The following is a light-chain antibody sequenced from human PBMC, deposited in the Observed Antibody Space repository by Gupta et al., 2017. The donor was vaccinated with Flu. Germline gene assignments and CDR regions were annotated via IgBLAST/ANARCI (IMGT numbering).Light chain of an antibody. V-gene: IGKV1-39*01. CDR2: GAS. CDR3: QQKYSPPWA. J-gene: IGKJ1*01. CDR1: QNSVDY. Sequence: DIHMTQSPSSLSASVGDSVTITCRASQNSVDYLNWYQQKPGEAPNLLVYGASSLQGGVPPRCSGRRSGTTFTLTISSLESADYGNYYWQQKYSPPWAFGQGTRVDIK.